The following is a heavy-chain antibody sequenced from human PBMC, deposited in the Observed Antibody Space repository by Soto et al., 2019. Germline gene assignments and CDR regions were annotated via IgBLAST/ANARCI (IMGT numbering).Heavy chain of an antibody. V-gene: IGHV4-31*03. CDR2: IYYSGST. Sequence: SQTLSLICTVSGGFIRSGGYYRAWIRHQPGKGLELIGYIYYSGSTYYTPSLKRRVSISVDTSKNQFSLKLSSVTAADTAVYYCASLPYGSGIHYFDYWGQGTLATVSS. D-gene: IGHD3-10*01. CDR1: GGFIRSGGYY. CDR3: ASLPYGSGIHYFDY. J-gene: IGHJ4*02.